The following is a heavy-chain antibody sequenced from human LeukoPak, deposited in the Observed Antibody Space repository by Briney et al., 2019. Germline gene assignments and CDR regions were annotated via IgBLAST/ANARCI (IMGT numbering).Heavy chain of an antibody. CDR2: IYYSGST. J-gene: IGHJ2*01. CDR1: GGSISSSSYY. Sequence: SETLSLTCTVSGGSISSSSYYWGWIRQPPGKGLEWIGSIYYSGSTYYNPSLKSRVTISVDTSKNQFSLKLSSVTAADTAVYYCAKSQGIAAAEPHWYFDLWGRGTLVTVSS. D-gene: IGHD6-13*01. CDR3: AKSQGIAAAEPHWYFDL. V-gene: IGHV4-39*01.